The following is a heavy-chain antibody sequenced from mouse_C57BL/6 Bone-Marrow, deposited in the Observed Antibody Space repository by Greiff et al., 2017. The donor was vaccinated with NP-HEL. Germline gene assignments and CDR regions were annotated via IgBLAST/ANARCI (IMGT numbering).Heavy chain of an antibody. D-gene: IGHD2-5*01. CDR2: IYPRSGNT. CDR1: GYTFTSYG. V-gene: IGHV1-81*01. J-gene: IGHJ3*01. Sequence: VHLVESGAELARPGASVKLSCKASGYTFTSYGISWVKQRTGQGLEWIGEIYPRSGNTYYNEKFKGKATLTADKSSSTAYMELRSLTSEDSAVYFCAREASYYSNTFAYWGQGTLVTVSA. CDR3: AREASYYSNTFAY.